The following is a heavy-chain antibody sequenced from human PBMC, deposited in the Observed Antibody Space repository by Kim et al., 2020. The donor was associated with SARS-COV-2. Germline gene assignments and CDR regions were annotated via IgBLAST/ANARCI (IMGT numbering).Heavy chain of an antibody. V-gene: IGHV1-2*06. D-gene: IGHD3-10*01. J-gene: IGHJ4*02. CDR1: GYTFTGYY. CDR2: INPNSGGT. Sequence: ASVKVSCKASGYTFTGYYMHWVRQAPGQGLEWMGRINPNSGGTNYAQKFQGRVTITRDTSISTAYMELSRLRSDDTAVYYCARPISGSYYNEFDYWGQGTLVTVSS. CDR3: ARPISGSYYNEFDY.